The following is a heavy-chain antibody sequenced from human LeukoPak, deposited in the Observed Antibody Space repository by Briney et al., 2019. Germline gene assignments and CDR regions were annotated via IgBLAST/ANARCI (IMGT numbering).Heavy chain of an antibody. CDR1: GFIFTKYW. D-gene: IGHD2/OR15-2a*01. V-gene: IGHV3-74*01. CDR2: VNSDGSAT. Sequence: PGGSLRLSCAASGFIFTKYWMHWVRQAPGKGLVWVSHVNSDGSATSYADSVKGRFTISRDNAKNTVYLHMNSLRVEDTAVYYCTSFYEPNWGQGPLVPVSS. J-gene: IGHJ4*02. CDR3: TSFYEPN.